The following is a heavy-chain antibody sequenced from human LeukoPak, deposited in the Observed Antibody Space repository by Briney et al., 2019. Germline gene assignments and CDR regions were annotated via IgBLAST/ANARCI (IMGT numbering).Heavy chain of an antibody. J-gene: IGHJ4*02. Sequence: ASVKVSCTASGYTFTGYYMHWVRQAPGQGLEWMGWINPNSGGTNYAQKFQGRVTMTRDTSISTAYMELSRLRSDDTAVYYCARDPYCGGDCPDYWGQGTLVTVSS. D-gene: IGHD2-21*02. CDR2: INPNSGGT. CDR3: ARDPYCGGDCPDY. CDR1: GYTFTGYY. V-gene: IGHV1-2*02.